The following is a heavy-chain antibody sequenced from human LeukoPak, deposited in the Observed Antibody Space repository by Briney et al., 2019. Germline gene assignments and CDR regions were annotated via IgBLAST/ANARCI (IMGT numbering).Heavy chain of an antibody. D-gene: IGHD3-3*01. J-gene: IGHJ4*02. CDR2: INHSGST. V-gene: IGHV4-30-2*01. Sequence: PSQTLSLTCTVSGGSISSGGYYWSWIRQPPGKGLEWIGEINHSGSTNYNPSLKSRVTISVDTSKNQFSLKLSSVTAADTAVYYCARGGPLLFTIFGVVTTNYFDYWGQGTLVTVSS. CDR3: ARGGPLLFTIFGVVTTNYFDY. CDR1: GGSISSGGYY.